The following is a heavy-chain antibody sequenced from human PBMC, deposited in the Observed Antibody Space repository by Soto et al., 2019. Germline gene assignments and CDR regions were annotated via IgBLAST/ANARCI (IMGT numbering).Heavy chain of an antibody. CDR2: IGRRSDI. CDR1: GFSFSTYS. V-gene: IGHV3-21*01. D-gene: IGHD2-21*02. Sequence: GGSLRLSCEASGFSFSTYSMHWVRQTPGKGLEWVSSIGRRSDIYYADSVKGRFTISRDNAKNSVSLQMNSLRDEDTAVYYCAREETAWPLAYGLDVWGQGTTVTVSS. J-gene: IGHJ6*02. CDR3: AREETAWPLAYGLDV.